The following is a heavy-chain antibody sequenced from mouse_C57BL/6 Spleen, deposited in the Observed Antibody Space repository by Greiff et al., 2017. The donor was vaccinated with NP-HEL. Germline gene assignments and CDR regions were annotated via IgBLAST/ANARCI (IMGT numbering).Heavy chain of an antibody. CDR2: IWSGGST. V-gene: IGHV2-2*01. CDR1: GFSLTSYG. D-gene: IGHD2-2*01. CDR3: ARNGIYYGYDWYFDV. Sequence: VMLVESGPGLVQPSQSLSITCTVSGFSLTSYGVHWVRQSPGKGLEWLGVIWSGGSTDYNAAFISRLSISKDNSKSQVFFKMNSLQADDTAIYYCARNGIYYGYDWYFDVWGTGTTVTVSS. J-gene: IGHJ1*03.